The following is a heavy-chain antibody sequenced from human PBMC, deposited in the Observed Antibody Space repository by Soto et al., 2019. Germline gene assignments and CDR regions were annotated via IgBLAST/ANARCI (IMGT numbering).Heavy chain of an antibody. Sequence: TGGSLRLSCAASGFTFSSYGMHWVRQAPGKGLEWVAVIWYDGSNKYYADSVKGRFTISRDNSKNTLYLQMNSLRAEDTAVYYCARDSPAWYYYMDVWGKGTTVTVSS. CDR2: IWYDGSNK. CDR3: ARDSPAWYYYMDV. V-gene: IGHV3-33*01. CDR1: GFTFSSYG. J-gene: IGHJ6*03.